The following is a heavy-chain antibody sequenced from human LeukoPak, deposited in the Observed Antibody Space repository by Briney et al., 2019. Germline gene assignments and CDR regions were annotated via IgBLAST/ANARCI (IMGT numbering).Heavy chain of an antibody. V-gene: IGHV4-59*08. J-gene: IGHJ5*02. CDR2: IYYSGST. CDR1: GGSISGYY. D-gene: IGHD6-13*01. CDR3: ARQSRSYGSYNWFDA. Sequence: SETLSLTCTVSGGSISGYYWSWIRQPPGKGLEWIGYIYYSGSTNYIPSLKSRVTISVDTSKNQFSLKVTSVTAADTAVYYCARQSRSYGSYNWFDAWGQGTLVTVSS.